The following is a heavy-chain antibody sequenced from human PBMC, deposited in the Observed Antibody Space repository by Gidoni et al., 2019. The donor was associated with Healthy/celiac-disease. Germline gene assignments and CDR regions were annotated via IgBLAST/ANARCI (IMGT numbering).Heavy chain of an antibody. Sequence: QVQPQQWGAGLLKPSETLYITCAVYGGSVSGYYWRWIRQPPGKGLEWIGEINASGSTNYNPSLKRRVTISVVTSNTQFSLKLSSVTAADTAVYYCARGISVGDGYSDYWGQGTLVTVSS. V-gene: IGHV4-34*01. J-gene: IGHJ4*02. CDR2: INASGST. CDR3: ARGISVGDGYSDY. D-gene: IGHD5-12*01. CDR1: GGSVSGYY.